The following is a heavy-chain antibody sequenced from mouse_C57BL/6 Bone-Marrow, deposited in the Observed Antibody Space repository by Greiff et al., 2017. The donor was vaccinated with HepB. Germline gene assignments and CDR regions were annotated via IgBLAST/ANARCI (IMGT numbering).Heavy chain of an antibody. V-gene: IGHV1-52*01. Sequence: VQLQQPGAELVRPGSSVKLSCKASGYTFTSYWMHWVKQRPIQGLEWIGNIDPSDSETHYNQKFKDKATMTVDKSSSTPYMQLISLTSEDSAVYYCASSRGGSSAWFAYWGQGTLVTVSA. D-gene: IGHD1-1*01. J-gene: IGHJ3*01. CDR3: ASSRGGSSAWFAY. CDR2: IDPSDSET. CDR1: GYTFTSYW.